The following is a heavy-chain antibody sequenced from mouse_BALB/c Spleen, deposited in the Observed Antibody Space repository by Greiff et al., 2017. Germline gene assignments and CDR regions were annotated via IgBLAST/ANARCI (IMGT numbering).Heavy chain of an antibody. J-gene: IGHJ4*01. V-gene: IGHV1-63*02. D-gene: IGHD2-10*01. Sequence: VQLQESGAELVRPGTSVKISCKASGYTFTNYWLGWVKQRPGHGLEWIGDIYPGGGYTNYNEKFKGKATLTADTSSSTAYMQLSSLTSEDSAVYFCARPTTVNTMDYWGQGTSVTVSS. CDR1: GYTFTNYW. CDR3: ARPTTVNTMDY. CDR2: IYPGGGYT.